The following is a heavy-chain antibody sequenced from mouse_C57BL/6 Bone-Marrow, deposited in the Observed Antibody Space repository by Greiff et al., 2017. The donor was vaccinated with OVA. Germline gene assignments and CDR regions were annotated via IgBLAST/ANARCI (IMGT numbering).Heavy chain of an antibody. D-gene: IGHD1-1*01. CDR1: GFTFSDYY. CDR3: ARVITTVPTWYFDV. V-gene: IGHV5-16*01. Sequence: EVKVVESEGGLVQPGSSMKLSCTASGFTFSDYYMAWVRQVPEKGLEWVANINYDGSSTYYLDSLKSRFIISRDNAKNILYLQMSSLKSEDTATYYCARVITTVPTWYFDVWGTGTTVTVSS. CDR2: INYDGSST. J-gene: IGHJ1*03.